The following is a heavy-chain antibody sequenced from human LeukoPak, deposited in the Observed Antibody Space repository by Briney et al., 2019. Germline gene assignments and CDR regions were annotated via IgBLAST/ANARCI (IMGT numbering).Heavy chain of an antibody. CDR1: GFTFSSYW. CDR3: AKDFGYSGYSDAFDI. J-gene: IGHJ3*02. D-gene: IGHD5-12*01. Sequence: GGSLRLSCAASGFTFSSYWMSWVRQAPGKGLEWVANIKQDGSEKYYVDSVKGRFTISRDNAKNSLYLQMNSLRAEDTALYYCAKDFGYSGYSDAFDIWGQGTMVTVSS. V-gene: IGHV3-7*03. CDR2: IKQDGSEK.